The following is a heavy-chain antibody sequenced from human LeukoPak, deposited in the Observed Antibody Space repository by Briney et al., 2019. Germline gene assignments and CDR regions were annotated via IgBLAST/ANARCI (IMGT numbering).Heavy chain of an antibody. V-gene: IGHV3-23*01. CDR2: ISGSGGST. Sequence: GGSLRLSCAASGFTFSNYAMSWVRQAPGKGLEWVSAISGSGGSTFYADSVKGRFTISRDNSKNTLYLQMNGLRAEDTAVYYCAKDLQYSSGWYPYYFDYWGQGTLVTVSS. CDR3: AKDLQYSSGWYPYYFDY. CDR1: GFTFSNYA. D-gene: IGHD6-19*01. J-gene: IGHJ4*02.